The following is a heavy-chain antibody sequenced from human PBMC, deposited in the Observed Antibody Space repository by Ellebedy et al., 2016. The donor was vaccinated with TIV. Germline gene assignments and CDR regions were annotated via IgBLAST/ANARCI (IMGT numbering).Heavy chain of an antibody. CDR3: AREYCSGGRCYSLFDY. V-gene: IGHV3-23*01. Sequence: PGGSLRLSCAASGFTFSSYAMSWVRQAPGKGLEWVSGISGIGCSTYYADSVKGRFTISRDNSKNPLYLQMNSLRAEDTAVYYCAREYCSGGRCYSLFDYWGQGTLVTVSA. CDR2: ISGIGCST. CDR1: GFTFSSYA. D-gene: IGHD2-15*01. J-gene: IGHJ4*02.